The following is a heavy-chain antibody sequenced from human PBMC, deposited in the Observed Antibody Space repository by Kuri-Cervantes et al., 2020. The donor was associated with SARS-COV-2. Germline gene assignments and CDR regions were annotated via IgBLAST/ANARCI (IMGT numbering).Heavy chain of an antibody. J-gene: IGHJ6*03. D-gene: IGHD6-13*01. CDR2: IYTSGST. V-gene: IGHV4-4*07. Sequence: GSLRLSCTVSGGSISSYYWSWIRQPAGKGLEWIGRIYTSGSTNYNPSLKSRVTMSVDTSKNQFSLKLSSVTAADTAVYYCARGGGVRGSSWYEARFLHYYYMDVWGKGTTVTVSS. CDR1: GGSISSYY. CDR3: ARGGGVRGSSWYEARFLHYYYMDV.